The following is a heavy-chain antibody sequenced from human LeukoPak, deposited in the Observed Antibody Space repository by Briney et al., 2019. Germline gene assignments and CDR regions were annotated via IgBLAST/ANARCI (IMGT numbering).Heavy chain of an antibody. CDR2: INHSGST. V-gene: IGHV4-34*01. Sequence: SETLSLTCAVYGGSFSGYYWSWIRQPPGKGLEWIGEINHSGSTNYNPSLKSRVTMSVDTSKNQFSLKLSSVTAADTAVYYCARGSRGITMIVVVITTSVGDAFDIWGQGTMVTVSS. CDR3: ARGSRGITMIVVVITTSVGDAFDI. CDR1: GGSFSGYY. D-gene: IGHD3-22*01. J-gene: IGHJ3*02.